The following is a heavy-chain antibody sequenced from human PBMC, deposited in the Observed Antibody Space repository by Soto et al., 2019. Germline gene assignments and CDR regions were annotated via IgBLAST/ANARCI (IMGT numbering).Heavy chain of an antibody. CDR2: INAGNGNT. D-gene: IGHD6-6*01. J-gene: IGHJ4*02. CDR1: GYTFTSYA. Sequence: ASEKVSCKASGYTFTSYAMHWVRQAPGQRLEWMGWINAGNGNTKYSQKFQGRVTITRDTSASTAYMELSSLRSEDTAVYYCARIAARPRGFDYWGQGTLVTVSS. CDR3: ARIAARPRGFDY. V-gene: IGHV1-3*01.